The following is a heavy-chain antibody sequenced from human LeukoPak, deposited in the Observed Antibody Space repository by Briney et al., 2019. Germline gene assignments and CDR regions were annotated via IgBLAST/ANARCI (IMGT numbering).Heavy chain of an antibody. J-gene: IGHJ4*02. CDR1: GGSITSTNW. D-gene: IGHD2-8*01. Sequence: KTSETLSLTCGVSGGSITSTNWWSWVRQPPGQGLEWIGEVSLSGLTSYNPSLSSRVIMALDTSKNHLSLHLTSVTAADTAVYYCSRENGAFSPFGYWGQGYLVTVLS. CDR3: SRENGAFSPFGY. V-gene: IGHV4-4*02. CDR2: VSLSGLT.